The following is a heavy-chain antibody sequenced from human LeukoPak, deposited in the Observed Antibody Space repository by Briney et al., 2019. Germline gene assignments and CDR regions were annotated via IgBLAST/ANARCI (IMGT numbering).Heavy chain of an antibody. Sequence: SETLSPTCTVSGGSISSSSYYWGWIRQPPGKGLEWIGSIYYSGSTYYNPSLKSRVTISVDTSKNQFSLKLSSVTAADTAVYYCARVYRGRQLVVFDYWGQGTLVTVSS. J-gene: IGHJ4*02. D-gene: IGHD6-13*01. CDR2: IYYSGST. V-gene: IGHV4-39*07. CDR1: GGSISSSSYY. CDR3: ARVYRGRQLVVFDY.